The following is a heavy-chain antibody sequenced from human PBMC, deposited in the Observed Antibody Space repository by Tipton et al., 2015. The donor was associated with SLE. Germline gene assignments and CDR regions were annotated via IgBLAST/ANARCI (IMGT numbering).Heavy chain of an antibody. CDR2: INSDGSST. Sequence: GSLRLSCAASGFTFSSYWMHWVRQAPGKGLVWVSRINSDGSSTSYADSVKGRFTISRDNAKNSLFLQMNSLRAEDTALYYCAKDLSIAARGCVFDCWGQGTLVTVSS. V-gene: IGHV3-74*01. CDR3: AKDLSIAARGCVFDC. CDR1: GFTFSSYW. D-gene: IGHD6-6*01. J-gene: IGHJ4*02.